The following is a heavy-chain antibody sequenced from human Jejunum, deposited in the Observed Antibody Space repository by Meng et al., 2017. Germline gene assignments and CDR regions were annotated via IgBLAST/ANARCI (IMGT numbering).Heavy chain of an antibody. J-gene: IGHJ4*02. D-gene: IGHD2-2*01. CDR1: GGSITSHPYY. CDR3: SRNCTNTRCSHRGFDN. V-gene: IGHV4-39*01. Sequence: QLQLQESRPGLVQPSETLSLTCTVSGGSITSHPYYWAWIRHPPGKGLEWIGSAYYSGSTYYNPSLRSRVTISVDTSKNQFSLRLSSVTASDTALYYCSRNCTNTRCSHRGFDNWGQGSLVTVSS. CDR2: AYYSGST.